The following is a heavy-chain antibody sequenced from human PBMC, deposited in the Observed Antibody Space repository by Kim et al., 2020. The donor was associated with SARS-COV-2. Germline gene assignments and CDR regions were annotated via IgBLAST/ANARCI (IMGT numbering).Heavy chain of an antibody. J-gene: IGHJ3*02. CDR2: IIPILGIA. CDR3: ARDGSNWNDSWKRDDAFDI. D-gene: IGHD1-1*01. Sequence: ASVKVSCKASGGTFSSYTISWVRQAPGQGLEWMGRIIPILGIANYAQKFQGRVTITADKSTSTAYMELSSLRSEDTAVYYCARDGSNWNDSWKRDDAFDIWGQGTMVTVSS. CDR1: GGTFSSYT. V-gene: IGHV1-69*04.